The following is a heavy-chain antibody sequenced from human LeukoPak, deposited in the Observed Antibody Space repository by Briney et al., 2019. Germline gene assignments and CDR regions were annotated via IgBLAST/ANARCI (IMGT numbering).Heavy chain of an antibody. V-gene: IGHV4-59*06. Sequence: SETLSLTCTVSGGSISSYYWSWIRQHPGKGLEWIGYIYYSGSTYYNPSLKSRVTISVDTSKNQFSLKLSSVTAADTAVYYCARSPAGVAFGGVILDYWGQGTLVTVSS. CDR2: IYYSGST. D-gene: IGHD3-16*02. J-gene: IGHJ4*02. CDR3: ARSPAGVAFGGVILDY. CDR1: GGSISSYY.